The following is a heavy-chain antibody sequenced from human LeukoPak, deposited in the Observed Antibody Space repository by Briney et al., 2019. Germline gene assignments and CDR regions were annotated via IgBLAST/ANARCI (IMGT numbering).Heavy chain of an antibody. CDR2: IGTSSTTI. D-gene: IGHD1-26*01. V-gene: IGHV3-48*01. Sequence: GGSLRLSCAASGFTFSSYIMNWVRQPPGKGLEWVSNIGTSSTTIYYADSVKGRFTISRDNSKNTLYLQMNSLRAEDTAIYYCAKDSKRVGDTGEDFDYWGQGTLVTVSS. J-gene: IGHJ4*02. CDR3: AKDSKRVGDTGEDFDY. CDR1: GFTFSSYI.